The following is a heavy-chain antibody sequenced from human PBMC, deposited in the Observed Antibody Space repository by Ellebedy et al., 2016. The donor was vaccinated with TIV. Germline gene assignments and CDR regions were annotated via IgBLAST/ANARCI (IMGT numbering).Heavy chain of an antibody. CDR2: IDNSGSYV. CDR3: AKSTVINPEGDAYDI. V-gene: IGHV3-21*06. Sequence: PGGSLRLSCAASGFSFSTFGMNCVRQASGKGLEWVSSIDNSGSYVYYADSVKGRFTISRDNGKNSLYLHMNSLRAEDTAVYYCAKSTVINPEGDAYDIWGQGTKVTVSS. CDR1: GFSFSTFG. D-gene: IGHD1-14*01. J-gene: IGHJ3*02.